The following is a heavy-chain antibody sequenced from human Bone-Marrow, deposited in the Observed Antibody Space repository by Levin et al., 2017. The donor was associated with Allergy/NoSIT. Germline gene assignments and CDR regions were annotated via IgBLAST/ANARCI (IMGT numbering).Heavy chain of an antibody. V-gene: IGHV1-69*13. Sequence: SVKVSCKVSGGTFKSNAISWMRLAPGKGLEWMGGIITFFGTANYAQNFQGRVTITADASTSTAYMELSNLRSEDTAIYYCARGPPYCSSATCYGWLDPWGQGTQVTVSS. CDR3: ARGPPYCSSATCYGWLDP. CDR2: IITFFGTA. D-gene: IGHD2/OR15-2a*01. J-gene: IGHJ5*02. CDR1: GGTFKSNA.